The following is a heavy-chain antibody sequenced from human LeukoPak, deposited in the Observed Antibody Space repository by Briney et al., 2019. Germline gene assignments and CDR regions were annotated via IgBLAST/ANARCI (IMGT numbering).Heavy chain of an antibody. D-gene: IGHD6-13*01. J-gene: IGHJ3*02. CDR2: ISGSGGST. CDR1: GFTFSSYA. CDR3: AKDINKSSWPTDAFDI. V-gene: IGHV3-23*01. Sequence: PGGSLRLSCAASGFTFSSYAMSWVRQAPGEGLEWVSAISGSGGSTYYADSVKGRFTISRDNSKNTLYLRMNSLRAEDTAVYYCAKDINKSSWPTDAFDIWGQGTMVTVSS.